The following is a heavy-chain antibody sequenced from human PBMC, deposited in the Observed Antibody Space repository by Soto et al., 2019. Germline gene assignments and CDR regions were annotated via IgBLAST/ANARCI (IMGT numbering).Heavy chain of an antibody. J-gene: IGHJ5*02. CDR2: IHTAKGNT. Sequence: ASVKVSCKASGYTFTNNVIHGRRQAPGQTLEWMGWIHTAKGNTKYSQKFEARVTLTRDTAASTVYMELNSLRSDDTAVYYCARDPIWTYTWNYARLNYLDPWGQGTLVTVSS. V-gene: IGHV1-3*04. D-gene: IGHD1-7*01. CDR1: GYTFTNNV. CDR3: ARDPIWTYTWNYARLNYLDP.